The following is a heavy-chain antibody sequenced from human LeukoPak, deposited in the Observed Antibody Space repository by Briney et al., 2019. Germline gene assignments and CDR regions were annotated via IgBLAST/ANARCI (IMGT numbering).Heavy chain of an antibody. Sequence: GGSLRLSCAASGFTFSSYSMNWVRQAPGKGLEWVSSISSSSSYIYYADSVKGRFTISRDNAKNSLYLQMNSLRAEDTAVYYCARVMGVQTLNDAFDIWGQGTMVTVYS. CDR2: ISSSSSYI. V-gene: IGHV3-21*01. J-gene: IGHJ3*02. CDR3: ARVMGVQTLNDAFDI. D-gene: IGHD1-26*01. CDR1: GFTFSSYS.